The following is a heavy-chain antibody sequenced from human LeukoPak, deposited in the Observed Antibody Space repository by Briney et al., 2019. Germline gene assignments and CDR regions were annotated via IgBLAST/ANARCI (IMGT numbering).Heavy chain of an antibody. V-gene: IGHV3-23*01. Sequence: GGSLRLSCAASGFTFSSSAMSWVRQAPGKGLEWVSNISGSGSGGSTYYAGSVKGRLTISRDNSKNTLYLQMNSLRAEDTAVYYCAKSGYNRFDYWGQGTLVTVSS. J-gene: IGHJ4*02. CDR3: AKSGYNRFDY. D-gene: IGHD5-24*01. CDR1: GFTFSSSA. CDR2: ISGSGSGGST.